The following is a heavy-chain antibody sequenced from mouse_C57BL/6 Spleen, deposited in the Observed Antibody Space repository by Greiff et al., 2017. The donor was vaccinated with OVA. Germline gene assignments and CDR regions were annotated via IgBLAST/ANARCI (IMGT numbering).Heavy chain of an antibody. D-gene: IGHD2-4*01. CDR3: ARPYDYAFAY. J-gene: IGHJ3*01. CDR2: ISSGSSTI. V-gene: IGHV5-17*01. CDR1: GFTFSDYG. Sequence: EVMPVESGGGLVKPGGSLKLSCAASGFTFSDYGMHWVRQAPEKGLEWVAYISSGSSTIYYADTVKGRFTISRDNAKNTLFLQMTSLRSEDTAMYYCARPYDYAFAYWGQGTLVTVSA.